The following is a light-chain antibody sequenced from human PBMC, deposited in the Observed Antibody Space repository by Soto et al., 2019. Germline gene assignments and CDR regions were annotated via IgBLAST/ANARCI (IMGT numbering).Light chain of an antibody. J-gene: IGLJ1*01. V-gene: IGLV2-11*01. Sequence: QSVLTQPRSVSGSPGQSVTISCTGTSSDVGGYNYVSWYQHHPGKAPKLMIYDVNRRPSGVPDRFSGSKSGNTASLTISGLQAEDEADYYCCSHAGSYTYVFGTGTKLTVL. CDR3: CSHAGSYTYV. CDR1: SSDVGGYNY. CDR2: DVN.